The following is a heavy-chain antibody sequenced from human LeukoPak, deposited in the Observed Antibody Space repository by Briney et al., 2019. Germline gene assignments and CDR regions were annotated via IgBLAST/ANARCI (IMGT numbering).Heavy chain of an antibody. CDR3: ARVGRLSTSFNYYMDV. J-gene: IGHJ6*03. V-gene: IGHV4-34*01. Sequence: KPSETLSLTYAVYGGSFSGYYWSWIRQPPGKGLEWIGEINHSGSTNYNPSLKSRVTISVDTSKNQFSLKLSPVTAADTAVYYCARVGRLSTSFNYYMDVXGKGTTVTV. CDR2: INHSGST. D-gene: IGHD2-2*01. CDR1: GGSFSGYY.